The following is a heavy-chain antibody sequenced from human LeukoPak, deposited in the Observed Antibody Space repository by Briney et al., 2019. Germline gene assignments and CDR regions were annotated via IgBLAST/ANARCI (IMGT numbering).Heavy chain of an antibody. V-gene: IGHV1-69*04. CDR3: TRGGPVAGTHKYFQH. CDR2: IIPILGIA. D-gene: IGHD6-19*01. J-gene: IGHJ1*01. CDR1: GGTFSSYA. Sequence: WASVKVSCKASGGTFSSYAISWVRQAPGQGLEWMGRIIPILGIANYAQKFQGRVTITADKSTSTAYMELSSLRSEDTAVYYCTRGGPVAGTHKYFQHWGQGTLVTVSS.